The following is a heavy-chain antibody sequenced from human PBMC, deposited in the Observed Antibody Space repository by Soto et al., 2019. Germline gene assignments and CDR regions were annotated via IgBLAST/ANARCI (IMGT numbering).Heavy chain of an antibody. D-gene: IGHD5-12*01. Sequence: QVQLQESGPGLVKPSQTLSLTCTVSGGSISSGDYYWSWIRQPPGKGLEWIGYIYYSGSTYYNPSLKSRVTISVDTSKNQFSLKLSSVTAADTAVYYCARDYCIGMRWLQLGWFDPWGQGTLVTVSS. CDR1: GGSISSGDYY. CDR2: IYYSGST. J-gene: IGHJ5*02. CDR3: ARDYCIGMRWLQLGWFDP. V-gene: IGHV4-30-4*01.